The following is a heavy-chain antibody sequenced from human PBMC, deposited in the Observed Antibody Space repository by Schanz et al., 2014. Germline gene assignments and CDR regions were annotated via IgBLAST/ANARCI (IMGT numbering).Heavy chain of an antibody. CDR2: INGYNGHT. D-gene: IGHD1-26*01. CDR3: ARDRGVGATHYGMDV. CDR1: GYTFSSYG. J-gene: IGHJ6*02. Sequence: QVQLVQSGAEVKKPGASVKVSCKASGYTFSSYGITWVRQAPGQGLEWMGWINGYNGHTLYAQKFQGRVTMTTDTSTSTVYMELRSLRSDDTAVYYCARDRGVGATHYGMDVWGQGTTVTVSS. V-gene: IGHV1-18*01.